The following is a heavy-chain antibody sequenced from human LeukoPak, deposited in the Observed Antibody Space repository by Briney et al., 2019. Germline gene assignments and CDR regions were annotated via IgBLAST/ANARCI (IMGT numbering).Heavy chain of an antibody. Sequence: PSETLSLTCTVSGGAVSSYYWSWIRQPPGQGLEWIGYIYYSGSTNYNPSLKSRVTISVDTSKNQFSLKLSSVTAADTAVYYCARGLGRQQPVSPFDYWGQGTLVTVSS. D-gene: IGHD1-14*01. CDR1: GGAVSSYY. J-gene: IGHJ4*02. CDR3: ARGLGRQQPVSPFDY. CDR2: IYYSGST. V-gene: IGHV4-59*02.